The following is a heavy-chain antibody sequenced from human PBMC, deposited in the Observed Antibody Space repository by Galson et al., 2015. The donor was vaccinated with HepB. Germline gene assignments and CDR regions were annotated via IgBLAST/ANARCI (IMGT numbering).Heavy chain of an antibody. CDR2: IWYDGSNK. V-gene: IGHV3-33*01. CDR1: GFTFSSYG. J-gene: IGHJ5*02. D-gene: IGHD4-11*01. Sequence: SLRLSCAASGFTFSSYGMHWVRQAPGKGLEWVAVIWYDGSNKYYADSVKGRFTISRDNSKNTLYLQMNSLRAEDTAVYYCARGGFLQVLWFDPWGQGTLVTVSS. CDR3: ARGGFLQVLWFDP.